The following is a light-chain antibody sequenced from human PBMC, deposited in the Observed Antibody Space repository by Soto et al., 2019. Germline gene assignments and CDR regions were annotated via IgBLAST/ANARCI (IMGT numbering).Light chain of an antibody. CDR2: GAS. J-gene: IGKJ2*01. V-gene: IGKV1-39*01. Sequence: DLQMTQSPSSLSASIGDRVTITCRASRSISTYLNWYQQKPGKAPNLLIYGASSLQSGVPSRFSGSGAGTDFTLTISSLQPEDFATYYCQQSYSTPMFTFGQGTKLEI. CDR1: RSISTY. CDR3: QQSYSTPMFT.